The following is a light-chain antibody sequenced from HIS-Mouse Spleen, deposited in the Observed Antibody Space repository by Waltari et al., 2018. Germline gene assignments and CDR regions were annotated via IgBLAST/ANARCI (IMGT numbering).Light chain of an antibody. CDR3: QQRSNWPYT. Sequence: EIVLTQSPATLSLSPGERATLPCRASQSVSSYLAWYQQKPGQAPRLLIYDASNRATGIPARFSGSGSGTDFTLTISSLEPEDFAVYYCQQRSNWPYTFGQGTKLEIK. CDR1: QSVSSY. V-gene: IGKV3-11*01. J-gene: IGKJ2*01. CDR2: DAS.